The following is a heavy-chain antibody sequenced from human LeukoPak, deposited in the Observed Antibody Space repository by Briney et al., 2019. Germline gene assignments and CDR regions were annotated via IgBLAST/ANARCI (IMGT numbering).Heavy chain of an antibody. CDR2: ISGNGANT. Sequence: GGSLRLSCAAASGFTFSPYSMTWVRQGPGKGLEWVSTISGNGANTYYGDSMKGRFTISRDNSKNTLYLQMNSLRVDDTAVYYCAKGGVVNWFDPWGQGTLVTVSS. CDR1: GFTFSPYS. J-gene: IGHJ5*02. D-gene: IGHD3-22*01. CDR3: AKGGVVNWFDP. V-gene: IGHV3-23*01.